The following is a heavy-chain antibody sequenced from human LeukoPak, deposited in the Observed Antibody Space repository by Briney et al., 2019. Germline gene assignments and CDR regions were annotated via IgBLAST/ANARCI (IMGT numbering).Heavy chain of an antibody. Sequence: GGSLRLSCAASGFTFSDYAMSWVRQAPGKGLEWVSYISSSGSTIYYADSVKGRFTISRDNAKDSLYLQMNSLRAEDTAVYYCARDVATISNWFDPWGQGTLVTVSS. CDR1: GFTFSDYA. CDR3: ARDVATISNWFDP. CDR2: ISSSGSTI. D-gene: IGHD5-24*01. J-gene: IGHJ5*02. V-gene: IGHV3-11*04.